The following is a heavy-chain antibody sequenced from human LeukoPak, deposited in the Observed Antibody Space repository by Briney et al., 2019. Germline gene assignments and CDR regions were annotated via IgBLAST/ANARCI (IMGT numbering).Heavy chain of an antibody. J-gene: IGHJ4*02. D-gene: IGHD3-22*01. CDR2: ISGSGGST. Sequence: GGSLRLSCAASGFTFSSYAMSWVRQAPGKGLEWVSAISGSGGSTYYADSVKGRFTISRDNSKNTLYLQMNSLRAEDTAVCYCAKAARNYYDSSGYYFSPDYWGQGTLVTVAS. V-gene: IGHV3-23*01. CDR1: GFTFSSYA. CDR3: AKAARNYYDSSGYYFSPDY.